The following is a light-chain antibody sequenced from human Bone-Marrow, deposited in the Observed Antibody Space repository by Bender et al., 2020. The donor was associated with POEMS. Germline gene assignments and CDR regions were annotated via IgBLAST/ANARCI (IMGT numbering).Light chain of an antibody. J-gene: IGLJ3*02. V-gene: IGLV2-14*02. CDR1: DSDVGGYDL. Sequence: QSTLTQPVSVSGSPGQSITISCTGTDSDVGGYDLVSWYQHLPGKAPKLLIYEVTKRPSGVPDRFSGSRSGTSASLAISGLQSEDEADYYCAVWDDSLNGWVFGGGTKLTVL. CDR3: AVWDDSLNGWV. CDR2: EVT.